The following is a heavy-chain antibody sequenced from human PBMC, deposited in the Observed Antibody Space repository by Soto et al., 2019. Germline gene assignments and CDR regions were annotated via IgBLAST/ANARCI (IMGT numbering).Heavy chain of an antibody. D-gene: IGHD3-3*01. CDR2: INAGNGNT. CDR3: ARDPPYYDFRLVV. V-gene: IGHV1-3*01. J-gene: IGHJ6*02. CDR1: GYTFTSYA. Sequence: GASVEVSCTACGYTFTSYAMHWVRQAPGQRLEWMGWINAGNGNTKYSQKFQGRVTITRDTSASTAYMELSSLRSEDTAVYYCARDPPYYDFRLVVWGQGTTVTVSS.